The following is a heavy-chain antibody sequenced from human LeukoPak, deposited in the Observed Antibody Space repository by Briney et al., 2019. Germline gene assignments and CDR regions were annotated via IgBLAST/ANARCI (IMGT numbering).Heavy chain of an antibody. V-gene: IGHV3-30*02. CDR2: TRYDGSNK. CDR1: GFTFSSYG. D-gene: IGHD6-13*01. J-gene: IGHJ3*02. Sequence: GGSLRLSCAASGFTFSSYGMHWVRQAPGKGLEWVAFTRYDGSNKYYADSVKGRFTISRDNSKNTLYLQMNSLRAEDTAVYYCAKDGYSSSWYPLDAFDIWGQGTMVTVSS. CDR3: AKDGYSSSWYPLDAFDI.